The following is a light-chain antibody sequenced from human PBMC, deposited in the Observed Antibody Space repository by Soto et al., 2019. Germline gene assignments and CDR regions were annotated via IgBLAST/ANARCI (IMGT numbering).Light chain of an antibody. CDR1: SSDVGGYDY. CDR2: EVN. CDR3: SSYAGSNNVL. J-gene: IGLJ2*01. V-gene: IGLV2-8*01. Sequence: QSALTQPPSASGSPGQSVTISCTGTSSDVGGYDYVSWYQQHPGKAPKLMISEVNKRPSGVPDRFSGSKSGNTAPLTVSGLQAEDEADYYCSSYAGSNNVLFGGGTKLTVL.